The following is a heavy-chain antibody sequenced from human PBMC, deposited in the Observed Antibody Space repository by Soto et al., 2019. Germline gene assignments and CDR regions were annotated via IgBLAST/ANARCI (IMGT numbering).Heavy chain of an antibody. Sequence: SETLSLTCTVSGCSISSGCYYWSWIRQHPGKGLEWIGYIFYSGTTYYNPSLKSRVTISVDTSKNQFSLKLSSVTAADTAVYYCARAGTATLSDYWGQGTLVTVSS. D-gene: IGHD2-15*01. CDR3: ARAGTATLSDY. J-gene: IGHJ4*02. V-gene: IGHV4-31*03. CDR1: GCSISSGCYY. CDR2: IFYSGTT.